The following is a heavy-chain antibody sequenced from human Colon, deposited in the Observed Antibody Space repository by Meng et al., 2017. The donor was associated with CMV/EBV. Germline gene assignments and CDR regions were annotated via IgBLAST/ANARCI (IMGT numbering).Heavy chain of an antibody. V-gene: IGHV3-74*01. CDR2: INSDGSGT. CDR3: LAATFY. Sequence: GESLKIPCAASGFTFSTYWMHWVRQVPGRGLVWVARINSDGSGTSYADSVKGRFTISRDNAKNTLYLQMNSLRAEDTAVDYCLAATFYWGQGTLVTVSS. CDR1: GFTFSTYW. D-gene: IGHD6-13*01. J-gene: IGHJ4*02.